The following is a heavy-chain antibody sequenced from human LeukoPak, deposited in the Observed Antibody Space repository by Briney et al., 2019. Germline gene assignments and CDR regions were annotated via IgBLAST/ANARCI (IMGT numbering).Heavy chain of an antibody. CDR2: IYYSGST. Sequence: SETLSLTCTVSGGSISSYYWSWIRQPPGKGLEWIGYIYYSGSTNYNPSLKSRVTISVDTSKNQFSLKLSSVTAADTAVYYCARRLGLVDYWGQGTLVTVSS. D-gene: IGHD6-25*01. V-gene: IGHV4-59*12. CDR3: ARRLGLVDY. CDR1: GGSISSYY. J-gene: IGHJ4*02.